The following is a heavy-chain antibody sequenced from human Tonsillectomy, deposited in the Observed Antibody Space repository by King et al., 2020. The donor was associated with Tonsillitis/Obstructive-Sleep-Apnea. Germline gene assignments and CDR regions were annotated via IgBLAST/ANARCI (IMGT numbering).Heavy chain of an antibody. CDR2: IYPDDSDT. Sequence: QLVQSGAEVKKPGESLKISCKGSGYSFSSYWIAWVRQMPGKGLEYMGIIYPDDSDTRYSPSFQGQVTISADKSISTAYLQWRSLKASDTAIYYCVRLPQQTTARPFDYWGQGTLVTVSS. CDR3: VRLPQQTTARPFDY. D-gene: IGHD6-6*01. CDR1: GYSFSSYW. V-gene: IGHV5-51*01. J-gene: IGHJ4*02.